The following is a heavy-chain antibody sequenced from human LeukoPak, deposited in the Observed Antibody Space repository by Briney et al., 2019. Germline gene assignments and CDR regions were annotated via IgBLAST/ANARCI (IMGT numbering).Heavy chain of an antibody. D-gene: IGHD6-13*01. V-gene: IGHV1-69*05. CDR2: IIPIFGTA. CDR1: GGTFSSYA. CDR3: ARERPPGDSSNWFLEGYFDI. Sequence: SVKVSCKASGGTFSSYAITWVRQAPGQGLEWMGRIIPIFGTANYAQKFQGRVTITTDESTSTAYMELSILRSDDTAVYYCARERPPGDSSNWFLEGYFDIWGQGTLVTVSS. J-gene: IGHJ4*02.